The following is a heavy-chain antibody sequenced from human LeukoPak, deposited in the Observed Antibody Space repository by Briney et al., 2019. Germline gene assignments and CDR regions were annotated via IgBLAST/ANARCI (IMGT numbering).Heavy chain of an antibody. CDR2: IKQDGSEK. Sequence: GGSLRLSCAASGFTFSTYWMSWVRQAPGRGLEWVANIKQDGSEKYYVDSVKGRFTISRDNAKNSLYLQMNSLRAEDTAVYYCARRVPSQVITDYFDYWGQGALVTVSS. CDR3: ARRVPSQVITDYFDY. D-gene: IGHD3-16*01. CDR1: GFTFSTYW. V-gene: IGHV3-7*01. J-gene: IGHJ4*02.